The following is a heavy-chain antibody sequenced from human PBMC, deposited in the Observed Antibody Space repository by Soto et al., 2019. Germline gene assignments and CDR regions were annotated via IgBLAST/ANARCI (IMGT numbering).Heavy chain of an antibody. V-gene: IGHV4-39*01. J-gene: IGHJ4*02. CDR2: IYYSGNT. Sequence: SETLSLTCSVSSASLSSSTYYWSWIRQPPGRGPEWIGSIYYSGNTYYKPSLKSRVSISIDTSRNQFSLKLTSVTAADTGVYYCASSSPFHYWGPGILVTVS. CDR3: ASSSPFHY. D-gene: IGHD6-6*01. CDR1: SASLSSSTYY.